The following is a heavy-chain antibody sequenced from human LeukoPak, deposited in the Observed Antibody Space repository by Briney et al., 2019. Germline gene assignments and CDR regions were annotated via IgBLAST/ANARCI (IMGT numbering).Heavy chain of an antibody. Sequence: GGSLRLSCAASGFTFSSYAMSWVRQAPGKGLEWVSAISSSSSYIYYADSVKGRFTISRDNAKNSLYLQMNSLRAEDTAVYYCARWLNFGVVIHGDDAFDIWGQGTMVTVSS. CDR3: ARWLNFGVVIHGDDAFDI. CDR2: ISSSSSYI. J-gene: IGHJ3*02. CDR1: GFTFSSYA. D-gene: IGHD3-3*01. V-gene: IGHV3-21*01.